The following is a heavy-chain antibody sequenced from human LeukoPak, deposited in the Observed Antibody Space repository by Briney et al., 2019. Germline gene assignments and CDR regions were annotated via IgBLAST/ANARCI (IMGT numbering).Heavy chain of an antibody. J-gene: IGHJ4*02. V-gene: IGHV3-23*01. Sequence: GGSLRLSCAASGFTFSTFAMIWVRQPPGKGLEWVSSIFSSGGEIHYADSVRGRFTVSRDNSKSTLSLQMNSLRAEDTAIYYCATYRQVLLPFESWGQGTLVTVSS. CDR3: ATYRQVLLPFES. CDR2: IFSSGGEI. D-gene: IGHD2-8*02. CDR1: GFTFSTFA.